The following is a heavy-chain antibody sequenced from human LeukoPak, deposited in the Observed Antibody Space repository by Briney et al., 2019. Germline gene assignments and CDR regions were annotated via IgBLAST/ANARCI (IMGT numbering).Heavy chain of an antibody. D-gene: IGHD3-9*01. V-gene: IGHV3-20*04. J-gene: IGHJ4*02. CDR1: GFTFDNYG. CDR2: ITWNGGNT. Sequence: SGGSLRLSCAASGFTFDNYGMGWVRQAPGKGLEWVSAITWNGGNTYHAASVKGRFTISRDSAKNSLYLQMDSVRPEDTALYYCARDFERGQDERYYFDYWGQGALVTVSS. CDR3: ARDFERGQDERYYFDY.